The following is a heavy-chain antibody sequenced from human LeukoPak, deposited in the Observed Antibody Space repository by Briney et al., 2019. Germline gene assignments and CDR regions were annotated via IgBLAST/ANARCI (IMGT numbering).Heavy chain of an antibody. D-gene: IGHD6-6*01. J-gene: IGHJ3*02. CDR2: ISGSGDNT. CDR3: ASEYGSSSGRAFDI. CDR1: GFTFRIYD. Sequence: PGGSLRLPCAASGFTFRIYDMSWVRQAPGKGLEWVSVISGSGDNTFYADSVKGRFTISRDNSKNTLFLQMNSLRAEDTAVYYCASEYGSSSGRAFDIWGQGTMVTVSS. V-gene: IGHV3-23*01.